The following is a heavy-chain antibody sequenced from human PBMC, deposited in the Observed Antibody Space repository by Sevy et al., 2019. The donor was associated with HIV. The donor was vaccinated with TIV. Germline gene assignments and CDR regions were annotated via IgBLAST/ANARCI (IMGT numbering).Heavy chain of an antibody. CDR1: GFTFSSYA. D-gene: IGHD1-26*01. V-gene: IGHV3-30-3*01. CDR3: ARALNSGSASDDAFDI. CDR2: ISYDGSNK. J-gene: IGHJ3*02. Sequence: GGSLRLSCAASGFTFSSYAMHWVRQAPGKGLEWVAVISYDGSNKYYADSVKGRFTSSRDNSKNTLYLQMNSLRAEDTAVYYCARALNSGSASDDAFDIWGQGTMVTVSS.